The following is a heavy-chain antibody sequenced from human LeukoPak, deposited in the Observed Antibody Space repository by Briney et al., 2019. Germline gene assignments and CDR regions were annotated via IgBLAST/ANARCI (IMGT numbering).Heavy chain of an antibody. CDR1: GYTFTDYY. J-gene: IGHJ4*02. CDR3: ARAFRTTVVFDY. V-gene: IGHV1-2*02. CDR2: INPNSGGT. D-gene: IGHD4-17*01. Sequence: ASVKVSCKASGYTFTDYYMHWVRQAPGQGLEWMGWINPNSGGTNYAQKFQGRVTMTRDTSISTAYMELSRLRSDDTAVYYCARAFRTTVVFDYWGQGTLVTVSS.